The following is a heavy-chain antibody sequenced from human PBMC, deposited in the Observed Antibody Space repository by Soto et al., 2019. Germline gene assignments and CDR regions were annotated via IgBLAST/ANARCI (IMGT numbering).Heavy chain of an antibody. CDR3: ARGDTEGATSNLFDY. CDR1: GGSISSGGYY. Sequence: SETLSLTCTVSGGSISSGGYYWSWIRQHPGKGLEWIGYIYYSGSTYYNPSLKSRVTISVDTSKNQFSLKLSSVTAADTAVYYCARGDTEGATSNLFDYWGQGTLVTVSS. D-gene: IGHD4-4*01. CDR2: IYYSGST. V-gene: IGHV4-31*03. J-gene: IGHJ4*02.